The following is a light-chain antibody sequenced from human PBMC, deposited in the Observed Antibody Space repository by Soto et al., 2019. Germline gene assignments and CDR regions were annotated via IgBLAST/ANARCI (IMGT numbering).Light chain of an antibody. Sequence: GDRVTINCRASQSISDSLAWYQQKPGKAPFLLISDASNLERGVPSRFSGSGSGTEFTLTISSLKNDDVASYYCQQSYSIIWTFGQGTKVDIK. CDR2: DAS. J-gene: IGKJ1*01. CDR1: QSISDS. CDR3: QQSYSIIWT. V-gene: IGKV1-5*01.